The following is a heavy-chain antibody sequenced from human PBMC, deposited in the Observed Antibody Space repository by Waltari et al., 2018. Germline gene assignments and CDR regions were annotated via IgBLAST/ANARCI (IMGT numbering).Heavy chain of an antibody. J-gene: IGHJ5*02. D-gene: IGHD2-15*01. Sequence: QLQLQESGPGLVEPSGTLSLTCAVSGDSMSGTNCWSWVRQSPQKGLEWIGQVHHSGKINYNPSCASRVTISGDTSNNHVSLMVTSATAADTAVYYCARDRGRGLYLDTWGPGILVTVSP. CDR1: GDSMSGTNC. V-gene: IGHV4-4*02. CDR2: VHHSGKI. CDR3: ARDRGRGLYLDT.